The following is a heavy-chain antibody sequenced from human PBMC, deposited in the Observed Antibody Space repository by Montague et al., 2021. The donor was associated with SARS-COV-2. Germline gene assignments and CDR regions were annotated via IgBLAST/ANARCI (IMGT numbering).Heavy chain of an antibody. D-gene: IGHD3-10*01. CDR1: GGPISNYH. CDR2: IYYSGST. Sequence: SETLSLTCTVSGGPISNYHWNWIRQPPGKGLEWIAYIYYSGSTNXNPSRQSRVTISVDTSRNQFSLRLTSVTAADTAVYYCARQLRVRRTWQVGDYDHYGMDVWGQGTTVSVSS. J-gene: IGHJ6*02. CDR3: ARQLRVRRTWQVGDYDHYGMDV. V-gene: IGHV4-59*08.